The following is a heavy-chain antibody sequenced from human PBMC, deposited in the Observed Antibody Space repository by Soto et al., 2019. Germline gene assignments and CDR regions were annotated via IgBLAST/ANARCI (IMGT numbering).Heavy chain of an antibody. CDR3: ASSRRYGSGSFPLDY. Sequence: QVQLVQSGAEVKKPGASVKVSCKASGYTFTSYGISWVRQAPGQGLEWMGWISAYNGNTNYAQKLQGRVTMTTDTSTSTVYMELRSLRSDDTAVYYCASSRRYGSGSFPLDYWGQGTLVTVSS. V-gene: IGHV1-18*01. J-gene: IGHJ4*02. CDR2: ISAYNGNT. CDR1: GYTFTSYG. D-gene: IGHD3-10*01.